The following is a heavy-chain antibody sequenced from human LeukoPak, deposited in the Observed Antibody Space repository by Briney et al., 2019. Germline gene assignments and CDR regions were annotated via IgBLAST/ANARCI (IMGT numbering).Heavy chain of an antibody. Sequence: GASVKVSCKSSGYTLTSYGISWVRQAPGQGLEWMGWISAYNGNTNYAHNLQGRVTMTKDTSTSTAYMEVRSLRSDDTAVYYCARDAGITAPTPGYWGQGTLVTVSS. CDR2: ISAYNGNT. D-gene: IGHD6-25*01. CDR1: GYTLTSYG. V-gene: IGHV1-18*01. CDR3: ARDAGITAPTPGY. J-gene: IGHJ4*02.